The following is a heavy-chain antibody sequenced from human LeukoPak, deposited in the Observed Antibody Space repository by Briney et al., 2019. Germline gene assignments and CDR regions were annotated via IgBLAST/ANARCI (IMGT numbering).Heavy chain of an antibody. CDR3: ARVQYYNILTGSFQY. Sequence: ASVKVSFKASGYIFTGYYLHWVGQAPGQALESMEWINPDIGDTNIAYKYQGRVSMTRDTSISTAYKELSRLRSDDTAYYYCARVQYYNILTGSFQYWGQGTLVTVSS. CDR2: INPDIGDT. J-gene: IGHJ4*02. D-gene: IGHD3-9*01. CDR1: GYIFTGYY. V-gene: IGHV1-2*02.